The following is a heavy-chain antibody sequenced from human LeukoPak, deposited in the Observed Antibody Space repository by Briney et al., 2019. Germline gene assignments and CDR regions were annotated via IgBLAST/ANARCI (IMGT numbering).Heavy chain of an antibody. D-gene: IGHD3-16*02. V-gene: IGHV3-11*04. J-gene: IGHJ4*02. CDR1: GFTFSDYY. Sequence: KSGGSLRLSCAASGFTFSDYYMSWIRQAPGKGLEWVSYISSSGSTIYYADSVKGRFTISRDNAKNSLYLQMNSLRAEDTAVYYCAKGYVWGSYRWESYFDYWGQGTLVTVSS. CDR2: ISSSGSTI. CDR3: AKGYVWGSYRWESYFDY.